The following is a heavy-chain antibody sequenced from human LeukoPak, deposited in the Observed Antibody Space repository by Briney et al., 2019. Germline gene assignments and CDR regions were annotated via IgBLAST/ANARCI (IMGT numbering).Heavy chain of an antibody. Sequence: SETLSLTCAVYGGSFSGYYWSWIRQPPGKGLEWIGEINHSGSTNYNPSLKSRVTISVDTSKNQFSLKLSSVTAADTAVYYCARLKIVVVPAATDKYCMDVWGKGTTVTVSS. J-gene: IGHJ6*03. CDR1: GGSFSGYY. CDR2: INHSGST. CDR3: ARLKIVVVPAATDKYCMDV. V-gene: IGHV4-34*01. D-gene: IGHD2-2*01.